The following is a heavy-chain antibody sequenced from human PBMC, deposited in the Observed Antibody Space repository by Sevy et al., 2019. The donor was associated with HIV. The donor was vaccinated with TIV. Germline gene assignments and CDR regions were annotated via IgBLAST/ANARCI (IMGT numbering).Heavy chain of an antibody. J-gene: IGHJ4*02. CDR1: GFSLSTNGMG. D-gene: IGHD7-27*01. V-gene: IGHV2-5*02. CDR2: IYWDDDK. Sequence: SGPTLVNPTQTLTLTCTFSGFSLSTNGMGVGWIRQPPGKALEWLALIYWDDDKRYSPSLKNRLTITEDTSKNQVVLTMTSVDPVDTATYYCAHIGTTGESSFDYWGQGILVTVSS. CDR3: AHIGTTGESSFDY.